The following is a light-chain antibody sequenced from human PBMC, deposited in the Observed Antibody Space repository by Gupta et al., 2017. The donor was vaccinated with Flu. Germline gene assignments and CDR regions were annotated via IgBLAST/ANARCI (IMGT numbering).Light chain of an antibody. J-gene: IGLJ2*01. CDR1: SLRSYY. Sequence: SSELTQDPAVSVALGQTVRITRQGDSLRSYYASWYQQKPGQAPVLVIYGKNNRPSGIPDRFSGSSSGNTASLTITVAQAEDEADDYCNSRDSSGNHLVVVFGGGTKLTVL. CDR3: NSRDSSGNHLVVV. CDR2: GKN. V-gene: IGLV3-19*01.